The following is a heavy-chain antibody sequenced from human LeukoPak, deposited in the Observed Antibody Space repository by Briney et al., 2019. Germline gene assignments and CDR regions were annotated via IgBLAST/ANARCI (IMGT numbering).Heavy chain of an antibody. CDR2: IYYSGST. V-gene: IGHV4-39*01. CDR3: ARHVQGYMVVPAAVDY. CDR1: GVSISSSSYY. Sequence: SETLSLTCTVSGVSISSSSYYWGWIRQPPGKGVEWIGRIYYSGSTYYNPSLKSRVTISVDTTKNQLSLKLSSVTAADTAVYYCARHVQGYMVVPAAVDYWGQGTLVTVSS. D-gene: IGHD2-2*01. J-gene: IGHJ4*02.